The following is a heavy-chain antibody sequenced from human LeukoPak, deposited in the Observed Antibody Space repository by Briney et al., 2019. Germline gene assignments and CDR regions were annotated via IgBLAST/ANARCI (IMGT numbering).Heavy chain of an antibody. CDR3: AGGTTTVTTFDY. D-gene: IGHD4-17*01. Sequence: GESLKISCKGSGYSFTTHWIAWVRQMPGKGLEWMGIIYPGDFDTRYSPSFQGQVTISADKSISTAYLQWSSLKASDTAMYFCAGGTTTVTTFDYWGQGTLVTVSS. V-gene: IGHV5-51*01. CDR2: IYPGDFDT. J-gene: IGHJ4*02. CDR1: GYSFTTHW.